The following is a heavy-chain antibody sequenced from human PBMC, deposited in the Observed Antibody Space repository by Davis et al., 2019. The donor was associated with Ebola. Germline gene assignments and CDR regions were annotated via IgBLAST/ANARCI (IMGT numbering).Heavy chain of an antibody. J-gene: IGHJ6*04. V-gene: IGHV4-34*01. CDR2: ITRSGST. D-gene: IGHD3-10*01. CDR1: GGSFSGDY. CDR3: ARGDGRVRGVIVYYYYGMDV. Sequence: SETLSLTCAVYGGSFSGDYWNWIRQPPGKRLEWIGEITRSGSTTYNPSLKGRVIISLDTSNNQFSLRLTSVTAADTAVYYCARGDGRVRGVIVYYYYGMDVWGKGTTVTVSS.